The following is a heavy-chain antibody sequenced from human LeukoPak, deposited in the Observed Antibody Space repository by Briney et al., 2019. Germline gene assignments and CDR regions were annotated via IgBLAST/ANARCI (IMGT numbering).Heavy chain of an antibody. Sequence: SETLSLTCTVSGGSISNYYWSWIRQPPGKGLEWIGYISYSGNTNRNPSLKSRVIMSVDTSKNQFSLKLSSATAADTAVYYCASSRGKYYYDTSGHYYVDSFDFWGQGTLVTVSS. D-gene: IGHD3-22*01. J-gene: IGHJ4*02. CDR3: ASSRGKYYYDTSGHYYVDSFDF. V-gene: IGHV4-59*01. CDR2: ISYSGNT. CDR1: GGSISNYY.